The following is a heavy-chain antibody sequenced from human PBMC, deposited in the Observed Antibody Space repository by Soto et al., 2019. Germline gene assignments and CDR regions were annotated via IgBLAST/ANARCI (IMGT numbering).Heavy chain of an antibody. CDR1: GGSVNGYY. Sequence: SETLSLTCAVYGGSVNGYYWNWIRQPPGKGLEWIGEINHTGGTHYNPSLNSRVTMSVDTSKNQFSLRLSSVTAADTAIYYCATRITVFGLLIPPFDPWGQGTQVTVSS. CDR2: INHTGGT. J-gene: IGHJ5*02. CDR3: ATRITVFGLLIPPFDP. V-gene: IGHV4-34*01. D-gene: IGHD3-3*01.